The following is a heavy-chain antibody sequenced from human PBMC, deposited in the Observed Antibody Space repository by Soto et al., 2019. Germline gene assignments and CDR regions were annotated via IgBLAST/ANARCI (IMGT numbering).Heavy chain of an antibody. J-gene: IGHJ4*02. D-gene: IGHD3-10*01. V-gene: IGHV3-30-3*01. CDR1: GFTFSSYA. Sequence: QVQLVASGGGVVQPGRSLSISCAASGFTFSSYAMHWVRQAPGKGLEWVAVISYDGSNKYYADSVKGLFTISKDNSKNTLYLQMNSLRAEDTAVYYCARGGNYYGSGQLDYWGQGTLVTVSS. CDR3: ARGGNYYGSGQLDY. CDR2: ISYDGSNK.